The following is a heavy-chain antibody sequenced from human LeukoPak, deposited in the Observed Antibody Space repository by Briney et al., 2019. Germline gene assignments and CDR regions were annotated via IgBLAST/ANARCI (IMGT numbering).Heavy chain of an antibody. D-gene: IGHD6-13*01. CDR2: ISGSGGST. V-gene: IGHV3-23*01. J-gene: IGHJ4*02. CDR1: GFTFSSYA. CDR3: ASHGRLYSSSWYEVY. Sequence: GGSLRLSCAASGFTFSSYAMSWVRQAPGKGLGWVSAISGSGGSTYYADSVKGRFTISRDNAKNSLYLQMNSLRAEDTAVYYCASHGRLYSSSWYEVYWGQGTLVTVSS.